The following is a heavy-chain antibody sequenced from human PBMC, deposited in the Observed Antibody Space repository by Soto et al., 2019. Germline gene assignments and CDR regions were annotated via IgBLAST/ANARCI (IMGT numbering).Heavy chain of an antibody. CDR3: ERRAYCCGDCYLFDH. V-gene: IGHV5-10-1*01. CDR2: IDPSDSYT. CDR1: GYSFTSYW. Sequence: GESLKISCKGSGYSFTSYWISWVRQMPGKGLEWMGRIDPSDSYTNYSPSFQGHVTISADKSISTAYLQWSSLKASDTAMYYCERRAYCCGDCYLFDHSGPAPLATVPS. D-gene: IGHD2-21*02. J-gene: IGHJ4*02.